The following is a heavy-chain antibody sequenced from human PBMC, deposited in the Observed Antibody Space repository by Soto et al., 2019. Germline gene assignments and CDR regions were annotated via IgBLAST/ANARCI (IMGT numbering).Heavy chain of an antibody. CDR3: TRGRHCSSTSCTNRY. J-gene: IGHJ4*02. D-gene: IGHD2-2*01. V-gene: IGHV3-49*04. CDR2: IRSKAYGGTT. Sequence: SLRLSCAASGFTFSSYGMHWVRQAPGKXLEWVGLIRSKAYGGTTEYAASVKGRFTISRDDSKSIAYLQMNSLKTEDTAVYYCTRGRHCSSTSCTNRYWRQGTLVTVSS. CDR1: GFTFSSYG.